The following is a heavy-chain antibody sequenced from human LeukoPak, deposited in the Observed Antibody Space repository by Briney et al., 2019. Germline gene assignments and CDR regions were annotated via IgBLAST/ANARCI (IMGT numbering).Heavy chain of an antibody. V-gene: IGHV3-7*01. CDR3: VREGAYSTSSPAGY. J-gene: IGHJ4*02. CDR2: INQDGSEE. Sequence: GGSVRLSCAASGFTFSSYWMSWVHQAPGKRLEWVANINQDGSEEYYVDSVKGRFIISRDNARNSLFLQMNILTAEDTAIYYCVREGAYSTSSPAGYWGQGTLVSVSS. CDR1: GFTFSSYW. D-gene: IGHD6-6*01.